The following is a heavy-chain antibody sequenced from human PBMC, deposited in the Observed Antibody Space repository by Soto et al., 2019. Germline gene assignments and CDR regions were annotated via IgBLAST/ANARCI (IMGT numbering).Heavy chain of an antibody. CDR2: IKQDGSVK. CDR1: GFTFSSFW. V-gene: IGHV3-7*01. D-gene: IGHD2-15*01. J-gene: IGHJ6*02. Sequence: GGSLRLSCAASGFTFSSFWMAWVRQAPGKGLEWVANIKQDGSVKNYVDSVKGRFTISRDNAKNSLYLQMNSLRAEDTAVYYCARDGEFCSGGTCPGYYGMDVWGQGTTVTVSS. CDR3: ARDGEFCSGGTCPGYYGMDV.